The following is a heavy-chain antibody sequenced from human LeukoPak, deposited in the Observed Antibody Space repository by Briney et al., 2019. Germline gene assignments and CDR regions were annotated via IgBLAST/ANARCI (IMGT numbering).Heavy chain of an antibody. D-gene: IGHD3-22*01. CDR3: ANAYDSSGPFVY. CDR1: GYTFTSYA. J-gene: IGHJ4*02. Sequence: VASVTVSCTASGYTFTSYAMHWVRQAPGQRLEWMGWINAGNGNTKYSQKFQGRVTITRDTSASTAYMELSSLRSEDTAVYYCANAYDSSGPFVYWGQGTLVTVSS. V-gene: IGHV1-3*01. CDR2: INAGNGNT.